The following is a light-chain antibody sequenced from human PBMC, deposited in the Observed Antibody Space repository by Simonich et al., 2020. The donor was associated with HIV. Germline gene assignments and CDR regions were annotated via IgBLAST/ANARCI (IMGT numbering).Light chain of an antibody. J-gene: IGKJ2*01. Sequence: DIVMTQSPDSLAVSLGERATINCKSSQSVLYSSNNKNYLALYQQKPGQPPKMLIYWASTREAGVPDRFRGSGSGTDFTLTINSLQAEDVAVYYCQQYYSTLSYTFGQGTKLEIK. V-gene: IGKV4-1*01. CDR1: QSVLYSSNNKNY. CDR3: QQYYSTLSYT. CDR2: WAS.